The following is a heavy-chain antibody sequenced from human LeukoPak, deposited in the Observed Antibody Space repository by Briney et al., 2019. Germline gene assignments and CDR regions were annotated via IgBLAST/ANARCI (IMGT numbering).Heavy chain of an antibody. CDR1: GFTFSSYW. J-gene: IGHJ3*02. CDR2: IQYDGGTT. D-gene: IGHD2-15*01. Sequence: TGGSLRLSCAASGFTFSSYWMRGRRQAPGKGLVWVARIQYDGGTTNYADSVKGRFTISRDKAKKTLYVQINSLRAEGPAVYYRARALVAGVTLNALDIWSQGTMVTVSS. V-gene: IGHV3-74*01. CDR3: ARALVAGVTLNALDI.